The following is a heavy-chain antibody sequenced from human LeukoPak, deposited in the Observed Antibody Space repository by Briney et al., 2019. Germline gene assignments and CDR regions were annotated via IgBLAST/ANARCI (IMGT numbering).Heavy chain of an antibody. CDR3: TPSSGSYYSFVY. J-gene: IGHJ4*02. V-gene: IGHV3-15*01. D-gene: IGHD1-26*01. Sequence: GGSLRLSCAASGFTFSNAWMSWVRQAPGKGLEWVGRIKSKTDGGTTDYAAPVKGRFTISRDDSKNTLYLQMNSLKTEDTAVYYCTPSSGSYYSFVYWGQGTLVTVSS. CDR2: IKSKTDGGTT. CDR1: GFTFSNAW.